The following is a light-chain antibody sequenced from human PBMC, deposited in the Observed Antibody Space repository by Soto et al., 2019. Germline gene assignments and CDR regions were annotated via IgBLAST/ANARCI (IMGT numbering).Light chain of an antibody. Sequence: EIVLTHSPATLSLSPGERATLSCRASQSVSSYLAWYQQKPGQAPRLLIYDASNRATGIPARFSGSGSGTDFTLTINSLQADDFATYYCQQHNSFSITFGQGTRLEIK. J-gene: IGKJ5*01. CDR3: QQHNSFSIT. CDR2: DAS. CDR1: QSVSSY. V-gene: IGKV3-11*01.